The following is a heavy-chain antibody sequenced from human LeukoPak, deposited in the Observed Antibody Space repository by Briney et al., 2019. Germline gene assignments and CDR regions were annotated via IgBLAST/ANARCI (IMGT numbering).Heavy chain of an antibody. CDR3: VKDVGGSYAFDY. CDR2: INDNGGRT. CDR1: GFTFSRYA. J-gene: IGHJ4*02. Sequence: QPGGSLRLSCSASGFTFSRYAMHWVRQAPGKGLEYVSGINDNGGRTHYGDSVKGRFGISRDNSKNTLHLQMSTLRAEDTALYYCVKDVGGSYAFDYWGQGILVTVAS. D-gene: IGHD1-26*01. V-gene: IGHV3-64D*09.